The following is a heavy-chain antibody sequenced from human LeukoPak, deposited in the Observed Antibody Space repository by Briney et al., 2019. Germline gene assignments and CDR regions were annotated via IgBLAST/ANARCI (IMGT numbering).Heavy chain of an antibody. V-gene: IGHV1-2*02. J-gene: IGHJ4*02. Sequence: ASVKVSCKASGYTFTGYYMHWVRQAPGQGLEWMGWINPNSGGTNYAQKFQGRVTMTRDTSISTAYMELSRLRSDDTAVYYCARDGGGLXXXHADYWGQGTLVTVSS. CDR3: ARDGGGLXXXHADY. CDR2: INPNSGGT. D-gene: IGHD3-16*01. CDR1: GYTFTGYY.